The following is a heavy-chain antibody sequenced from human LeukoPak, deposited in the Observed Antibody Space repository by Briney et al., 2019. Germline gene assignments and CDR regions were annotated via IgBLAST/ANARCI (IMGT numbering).Heavy chain of an antibody. CDR2: IYYSGST. D-gene: IGHD4-17*01. CDR1: GGSISSCGYY. J-gene: IGHJ4*02. CDR3: ARDHGYGERYFDY. Sequence: SETLSLTCTVSGGSISSCGYYWSWIRQHPGKGLEWIGYIYYSGSTYYNPSLKSRVTILLDTSKNQFSLKLSSVTAADTAVYYCARDHGYGERYFDYWGQGTLVTVSS. V-gene: IGHV4-31*03.